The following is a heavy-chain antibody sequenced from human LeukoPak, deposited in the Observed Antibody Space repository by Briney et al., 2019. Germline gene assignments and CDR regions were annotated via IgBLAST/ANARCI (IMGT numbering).Heavy chain of an antibody. Sequence: NPSETLSLTCTVSGGSISSSSYYWGWIRQPPGKGLEWIGSIYYSGSTYYNPSLKSRVTISVDTSKNQFSLKLSSVTAADTAVYYCARRSTYIWFGELSDWFDPWGQGTLVTVSS. V-gene: IGHV4-39*01. CDR2: IYYSGST. CDR3: ARRSTYIWFGELSDWFDP. D-gene: IGHD3-10*01. J-gene: IGHJ5*02. CDR1: GGSISSSSYY.